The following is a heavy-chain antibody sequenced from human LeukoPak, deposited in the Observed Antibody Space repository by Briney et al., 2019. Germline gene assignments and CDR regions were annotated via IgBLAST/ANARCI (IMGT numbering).Heavy chain of an antibody. J-gene: IGHJ5*02. Sequence: ASVKVSCKASGYKFIDFGITWVRQAPGQGLEWMGWISGYNGKTNYAQKFQGRVTMTTDTSTNTVYLELRSLRSDDTAVYYCARWEPGSWFDPWGQGTLVTISS. V-gene: IGHV1-18*01. CDR1: GYKFIDFG. D-gene: IGHD1-14*01. CDR3: ARWEPGSWFDP. CDR2: ISGYNGKT.